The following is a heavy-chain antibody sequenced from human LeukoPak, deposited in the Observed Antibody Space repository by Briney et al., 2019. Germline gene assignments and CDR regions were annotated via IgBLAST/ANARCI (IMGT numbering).Heavy chain of an antibody. CDR3: ARERGDGMDV. CDR2: IYSAGNT. V-gene: IGHV3-53*01. Sequence: GRSLRLSCAASGFTVSSDFMTWVRQAPGKGLEWVSVIYSAGNTFYADSVRGRFTISRDNSKNTLYLQMNSLRAEDTAVYYCARERGDGMDVWGQGTTVTVSS. J-gene: IGHJ6*02. D-gene: IGHD3-10*01. CDR1: GFTVSSDF.